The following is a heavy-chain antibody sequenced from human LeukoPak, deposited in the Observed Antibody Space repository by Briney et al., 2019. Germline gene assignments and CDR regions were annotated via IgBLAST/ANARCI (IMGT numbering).Heavy chain of an antibody. D-gene: IGHD3-22*01. Sequence: SETLSLTCTVSGGSMSSYYWSWIRQPPGKGLEWIGYIYYSGSTNYNPSLKSRVTISVDTSKNQFSLKLSSVTAADTAVYYCARAYDSAVFDYWGQGTLVTVSS. V-gene: IGHV4-59*01. J-gene: IGHJ4*02. CDR2: IYYSGST. CDR1: GGSMSSYY. CDR3: ARAYDSAVFDY.